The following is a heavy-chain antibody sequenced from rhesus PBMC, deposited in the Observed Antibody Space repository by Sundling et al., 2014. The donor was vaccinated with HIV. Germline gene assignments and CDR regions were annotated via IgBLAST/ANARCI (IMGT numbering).Heavy chain of an antibody. V-gene: IGHV4S9*01. CDR3: AREGYNIWTATGV. D-gene: IGHD3-3*01. Sequence: QVQLQESGPGLVKPSETLSLTCTVSGASISDNYYWNWIRQPPGKGLEWIGNIYGSNGNTYYNPSLKSRVTISKDTSKNQFSLKLSSVTAADTAVYYCAREGYNIWTATGVWGPGVLVTVSS. J-gene: IGHJ5-1*01. CDR1: GASISDNYY. CDR2: IYGSNGNT.